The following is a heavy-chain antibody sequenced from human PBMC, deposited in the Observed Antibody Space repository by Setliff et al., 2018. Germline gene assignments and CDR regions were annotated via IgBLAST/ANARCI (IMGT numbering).Heavy chain of an antibody. J-gene: IGHJ6*03. V-gene: IGHV4-38-2*02. CDR2: IYHSGST. D-gene: IGHD6-19*01. Sequence: SETLSLTCTVSGGSISSYYWGWIRQPPGKGLEWIGSIYHSGSTYYNPSLKSRVTISVDTSKNQFSLKLSSVTAADTAVYYCAREQWLDPPGYYYMDVWAKGTTVTVSS. CDR3: AREQWLDPPGYYYMDV. CDR1: GGSISSYY.